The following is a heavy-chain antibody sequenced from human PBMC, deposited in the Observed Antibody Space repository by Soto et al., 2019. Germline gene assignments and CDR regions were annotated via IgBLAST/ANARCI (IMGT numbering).Heavy chain of an antibody. Sequence: SETLSLTCTVSGDSITSNSYFWAWIRQPPGKGLEWIGNIYYSGTTNYNPSLKSRVTISVDTAEDKFSLHLASVTAADTAVYFCARGVGKKWELPDYWGPGILVTVSS. V-gene: IGHV4-39*07. CDR1: GDSITSNSYF. D-gene: IGHD1-26*01. CDR2: IYYSGTT. J-gene: IGHJ4*02. CDR3: ARGVGKKWELPDY.